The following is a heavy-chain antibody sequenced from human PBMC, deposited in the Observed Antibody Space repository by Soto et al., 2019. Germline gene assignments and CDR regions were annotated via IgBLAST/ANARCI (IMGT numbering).Heavy chain of an antibody. J-gene: IGHJ4*02. Sequence: EVQLVESGGDLVQPGGSLRLFCAASEFTFRSHWMSWVRQAPGKGLEWVANINQDGSEKYYVDSVKGRFSISRDNAKDSLYVQMNSLRAEDKAVYYCARGVRFQGRVFYLDYWGQGTLVTVSS. CDR2: INQDGSEK. CDR1: EFTFRSHW. D-gene: IGHD3-3*01. CDR3: ARGVRFQGRVFYLDY. V-gene: IGHV3-7*01.